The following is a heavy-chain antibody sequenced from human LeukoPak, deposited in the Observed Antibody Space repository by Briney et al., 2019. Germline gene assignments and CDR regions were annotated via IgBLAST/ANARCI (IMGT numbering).Heavy chain of an antibody. Sequence: ASVKVSCKASGYTFTGYYMHWVRQAPGQGLEWIGWISAYNGNTNYAQKLQGRVTMTTDTSTSTAYMELRSLRSDDTAVYYCARVGYDFWSGYLDYWGQGTLVTVSS. CDR2: ISAYNGNT. J-gene: IGHJ4*02. CDR1: GYTFTGYY. D-gene: IGHD3-3*01. V-gene: IGHV1-18*04. CDR3: ARVGYDFWSGYLDY.